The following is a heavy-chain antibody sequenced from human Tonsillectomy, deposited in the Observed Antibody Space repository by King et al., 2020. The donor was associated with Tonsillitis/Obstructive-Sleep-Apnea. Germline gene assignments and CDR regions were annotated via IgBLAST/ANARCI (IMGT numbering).Heavy chain of an antibody. J-gene: IGHJ3*02. D-gene: IGHD2-21*02. Sequence: VQLVQSGAEVKKPGASVKVSCKVSGYTLTEVSMHWVRQAPGKGLEWMGGFDPEDGETIYAQKFQGRVTMTEDTSTDTAYMELSSLRSEDTAVYYCATDQVPSYCGGDCKAFDIWGQGTMVTVSS. CDR2: FDPEDGET. V-gene: IGHV1-24*01. CDR1: GYTLTEVS. CDR3: ATDQVPSYCGGDCKAFDI.